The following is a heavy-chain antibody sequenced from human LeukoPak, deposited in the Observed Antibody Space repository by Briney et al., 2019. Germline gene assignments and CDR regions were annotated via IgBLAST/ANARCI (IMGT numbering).Heavy chain of an antibody. V-gene: IGHV4-39*01. Sequence: SETLSLTCTVSGGSITTSGYYWGWIRQPPGKGLEWIGIIYYSGSTYYNPSLKGRVTISVGTSKNQFSLKLSSVTAADTAVYYCARAFRARYFDLWGRGTLVTVSS. CDR3: ARAFRARYFDL. CDR2: IYYSGST. CDR1: GGSITTSGYY. D-gene: IGHD2/OR15-2a*01. J-gene: IGHJ2*01.